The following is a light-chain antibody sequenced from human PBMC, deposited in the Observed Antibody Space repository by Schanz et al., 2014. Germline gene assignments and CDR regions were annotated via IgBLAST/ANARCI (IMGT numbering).Light chain of an antibody. CDR1: SSDVGGYNY. V-gene: IGLV2-8*01. J-gene: IGLJ2*01. Sequence: QSVLTQPPSASGSPGQSVTISCTGTSSDVGGYNYVAWYQHHPGKAPKLMIYDVSKRPSGVPDRFSGSKSGNTASLTISGLQAEDEADYYCSSYTSSATVLFGGGTKLTVV. CDR3: SSYTSSATVL. CDR2: DVS.